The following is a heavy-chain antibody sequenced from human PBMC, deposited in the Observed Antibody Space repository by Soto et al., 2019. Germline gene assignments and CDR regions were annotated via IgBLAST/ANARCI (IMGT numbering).Heavy chain of an antibody. V-gene: IGHV1-69*13. Sequence: SVKVSCKASGGTFSSYAISWVRQAPGQGLEWMGGIIPIFGTANYAQKFQGRVTITADESTSTAYMELSSLRSEDTAVYYCARVFRAARNWFDPWGQGTLVTVSS. D-gene: IGHD6-6*01. CDR3: ARVFRAARNWFDP. CDR2: IIPIFGTA. CDR1: GGTFSSYA. J-gene: IGHJ5*02.